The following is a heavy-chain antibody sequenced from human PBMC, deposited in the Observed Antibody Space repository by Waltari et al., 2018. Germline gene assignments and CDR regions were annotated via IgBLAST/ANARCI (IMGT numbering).Heavy chain of an antibody. V-gene: IGHV5-51*01. CDR1: EHTFTNYW. Sequence: EAQLLQSGTAVKKPGASLKISCKGSEHTFTNYWLGGGRQLPGKGLEWMGIIYPGDSDTRYSPSFQGQVTISADKSTSTAYLQWTSLKASDTAMYYCTRHGGSTSCPDYWGQGTLVTVSS. J-gene: IGHJ4*02. CDR3: TRHGGSTSCPDY. D-gene: IGHD2-2*01. CDR2: IYPGDSDT.